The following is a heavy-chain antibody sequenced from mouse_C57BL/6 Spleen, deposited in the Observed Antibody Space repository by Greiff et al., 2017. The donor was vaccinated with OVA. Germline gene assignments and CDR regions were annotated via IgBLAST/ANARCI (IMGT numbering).Heavy chain of an antibody. CDR2: ISSGSSTI. CDR3: ARQGLTGPFDY. V-gene: IGHV5-17*01. D-gene: IGHD4-1*01. J-gene: IGHJ2*01. CDR1: GFTFSDYG. Sequence: EVKLVESGGGLVKPGGSLKLSCAASGFTFSDYGMHWVRQAPEKGLEWVTYISSGSSTIYYADTVKGRFTISRDNAKNTLFLQMTSLRSEDTAMYYCARQGLTGPFDYWGQGTTLTVSS.